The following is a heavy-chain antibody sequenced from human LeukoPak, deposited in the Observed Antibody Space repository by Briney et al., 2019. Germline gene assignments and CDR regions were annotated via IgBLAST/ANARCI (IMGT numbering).Heavy chain of an antibody. V-gene: IGHV4-59*01. Sequence: PSETLSLTCTVSGGSISSYYWGWIRQPPGKGLEWIGYIYYSGSTNYNPSLKSRVTISVDTSKNQFSLKLSSVTAADTAVYYCARGRGRGWTGFDYWGQGTLVTVSS. CDR1: GGSISSYY. CDR3: ARGRGRGWTGFDY. CDR2: IYYSGST. D-gene: IGHD6-19*01. J-gene: IGHJ4*02.